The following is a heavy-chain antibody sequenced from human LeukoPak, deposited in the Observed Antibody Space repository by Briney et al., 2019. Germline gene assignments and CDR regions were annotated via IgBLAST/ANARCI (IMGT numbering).Heavy chain of an antibody. Sequence: PSETLSLTCSVSGASVTSGGFYWGWHRQPPGKGLEWIATVYYTGSTYYNPSLKSRVTISIDTSKNQFSLNLRSVIAADTAVYYCARHSGSGSLSRPFDPWGQGTLVTVSS. CDR3: ARHSGSGSLSRPFDP. CDR2: VYYTGST. V-gene: IGHV4-39*01. J-gene: IGHJ5*02. CDR1: GASVTSGGFY. D-gene: IGHD3-10*01.